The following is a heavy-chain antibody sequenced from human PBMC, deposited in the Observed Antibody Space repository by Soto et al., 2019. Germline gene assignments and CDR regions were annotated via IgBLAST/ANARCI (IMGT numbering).Heavy chain of an antibody. CDR1: GDSVSSGGYY. CDR3: ARGFSSVSMDA. D-gene: IGHD6-19*01. J-gene: IGHJ6*02. V-gene: IGHV4-61*08. CDR2: IYSSGSA. Sequence: PSETLSLTCTVSGDSVSSGGYYWSWIRQPPGKGLEGIGYIYSSGSANYNPSLKSRITISRHTSKNQFSLKVASVTAADAAGYYWARGFSSVSMDAWGQGTTVTVAS.